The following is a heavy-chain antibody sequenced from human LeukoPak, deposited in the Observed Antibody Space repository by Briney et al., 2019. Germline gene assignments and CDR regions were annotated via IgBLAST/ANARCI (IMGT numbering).Heavy chain of an antibody. D-gene: IGHD5-12*01. CDR3: AKYLDILATTIVAS. Sequence: SVNVSCKASRGTFSRYVISWLRPAPGQGLEWMGRIIPIFGTANYAQKFQGRVTITADKSTSTAYMELSSLRSEDTAVYYWAKYLDILATTIVASRGPGNLVTVSS. V-gene: IGHV1-69*06. J-gene: IGHJ4*02. CDR2: IIPIFGTA. CDR1: RGTFSRYV.